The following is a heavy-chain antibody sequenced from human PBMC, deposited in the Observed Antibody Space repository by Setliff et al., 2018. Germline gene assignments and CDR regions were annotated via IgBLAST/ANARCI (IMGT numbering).Heavy chain of an antibody. Sequence: SETLSLTCTVSGGSIGSSFWNWIRQSPGKGLEWVGYKSHRGDTNSNPALRSRLTMSVDTSRNQFSLRLTSVTAADTAVYYCASTPRRGLDIRTRVGAFDSWGQGTVVTV. CDR1: GGSIGSSF. J-gene: IGHJ4*02. CDR3: ASTPRRGLDIRTRVGAFDS. D-gene: IGHD1-26*01. CDR2: KSHRGDT. V-gene: IGHV4-59*01.